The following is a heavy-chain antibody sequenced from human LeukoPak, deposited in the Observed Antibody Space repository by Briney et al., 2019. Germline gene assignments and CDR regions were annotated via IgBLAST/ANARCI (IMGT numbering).Heavy chain of an antibody. CDR1: GVTFSSYA. J-gene: IGHJ6*02. CDR3: ARVGPLWFGELFTPLPYYYYYGMDV. V-gene: IGHV3-23*01. Sequence: GGSVRLSCAASGVTFSSYAMSWVRQAPGKGLEWVSTISNNGGSTYYADSVKGRFTISRDNSRNTLYLQMNSLRDEDTAVYYCARVGPLWFGELFTPLPYYYYYGMDVWGQGTTVTVSS. D-gene: IGHD3-10*01. CDR2: ISNNGGST.